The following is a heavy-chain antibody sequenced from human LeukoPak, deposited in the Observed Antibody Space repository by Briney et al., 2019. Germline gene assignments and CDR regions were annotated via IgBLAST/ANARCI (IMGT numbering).Heavy chain of an antibody. D-gene: IGHD6-19*01. CDR3: ARGTGAVAAPAY. Sequence: GGSLRLSCAASGFTFSSYSMYWVRQAPGKGPEWVSSISSSSSYIYYADSVKGRFTISRDNAKNSLYLQMNSLRAEDTAVYYCARGTGAVAAPAYWGQGTLVTVSS. CDR2: ISSSSSYI. J-gene: IGHJ4*02. V-gene: IGHV3-21*01. CDR1: GFTFSSYS.